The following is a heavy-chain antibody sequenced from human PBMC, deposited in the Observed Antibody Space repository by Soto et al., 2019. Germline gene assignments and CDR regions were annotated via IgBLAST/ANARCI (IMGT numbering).Heavy chain of an antibody. CDR2: INGNGRSK. Sequence: EVQLLESGGGLVQPGGSLRLSCVASGFTFSNFAMSWYRQAPGKGLEWVSVINGNGRSKYHADSVQGRFTISRDNSKNALYLQMNSLRAGDTALYYCAKGRVVGVTTCPDFWGQGTLVTVSS. CDR1: GFTFSNFA. CDR3: AKGRVVGVTTCPDF. J-gene: IGHJ4*02. V-gene: IGHV3-23*01. D-gene: IGHD1-26*01.